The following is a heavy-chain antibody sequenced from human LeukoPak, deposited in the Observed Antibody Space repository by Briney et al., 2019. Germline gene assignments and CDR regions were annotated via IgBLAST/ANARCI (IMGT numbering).Heavy chain of an antibody. CDR3: ARGLLDHYGDY. V-gene: IGHV4-34*01. CDR1: GGSFSGYC. J-gene: IGHJ4*02. CDR2: INHSGST. D-gene: IGHD2-15*01. Sequence: SETLSLTCAVYGGSFSGYCWSWIRQPPGKGLEWIGEINHSGSTNYNPSLKSRVTISVDTSKNQFSLKLSSVTAADTAVYYCARGLLDHYGDYWGQGTLVTVSS.